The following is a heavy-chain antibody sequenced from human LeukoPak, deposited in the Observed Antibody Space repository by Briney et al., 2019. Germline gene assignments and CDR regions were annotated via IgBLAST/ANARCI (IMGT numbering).Heavy chain of an antibody. V-gene: IGHV3-21*01. CDR1: GFTFSSYS. CDR3: AVEAAGGDY. CDR2: ISSSSSYI. Sequence: GGSLRLSCAASGFTFSSYSMNWVRQTPGKGLEWVSSISSSSSYIYYADSMKGRFTISRDNAKNSLYLQMNSLRAEDTAVYYCAVEAAGGDYWGQGTLVTVSS. D-gene: IGHD6-13*01. J-gene: IGHJ4*02.